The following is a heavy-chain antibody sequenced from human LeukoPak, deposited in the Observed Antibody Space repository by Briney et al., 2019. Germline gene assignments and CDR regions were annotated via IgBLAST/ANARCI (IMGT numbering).Heavy chain of an antibody. CDR2: ISGSGDST. J-gene: IGHJ6*03. V-gene: IGHV3-23*01. D-gene: IGHD3-10*01. Sequence: GGSLRLSCAASGFTFSNYAMRWVRQAPGKGLEWVSGISGSGDSTFYADSVKGRFTISRDNSKNTRYLQMNSLRAEDTAVYYCAKTYYSSRAHYYYYYYMDVWGKGTTVTISS. CDR3: AKTYYSSRAHYYYYYYMDV. CDR1: GFTFSNYA.